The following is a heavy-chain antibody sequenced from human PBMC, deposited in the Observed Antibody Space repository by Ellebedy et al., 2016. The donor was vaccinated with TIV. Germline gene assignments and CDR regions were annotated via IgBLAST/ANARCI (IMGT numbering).Heavy chain of an antibody. V-gene: IGHV3-66*01. J-gene: IGHJ2*01. D-gene: IGHD3-10*02. CDR1: GFTVSSNY. CDR2: IYTDDST. Sequence: GGSLRLSCAASGFTVSSNYMSWVRQAPGKGPEWVSGIYTDDSTYYADSVKGRFTISRDNSKNTLYLQMNSLRTEDTAVYYCARASFYDVDLSGWYFDLWGRGTLITVSS. CDR3: ARASFYDVDLSGWYFDL.